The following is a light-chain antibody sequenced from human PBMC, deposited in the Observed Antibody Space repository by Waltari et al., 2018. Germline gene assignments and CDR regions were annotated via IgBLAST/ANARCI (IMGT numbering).Light chain of an antibody. CDR3: QQYYSYPWT. Sequence: DIQMTQSPSTLSASVGDRVTITCRASQSISTWLAWYQQEPGKAPKLLISQESSLESGVSSRFSGSESGTEFILNISSLQPDDFATYYCQQYYSYPWTFGQGTKVDIK. CDR2: QES. J-gene: IGKJ1*01. V-gene: IGKV1-5*03. CDR1: QSISTW.